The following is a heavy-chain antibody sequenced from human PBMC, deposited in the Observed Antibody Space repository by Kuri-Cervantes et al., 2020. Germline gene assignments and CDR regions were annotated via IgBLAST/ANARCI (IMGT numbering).Heavy chain of an antibody. J-gene: IGHJ4*02. CDR3: ARDDSGRYWRGYFDY. CDR1: GFTFSSYG. CDR2: IWSDGSNK. Sequence: GGSLRLSCAASGFTFSSYGMHWVRQAPGKGLEWVGVIWSDGSNKYYADSGKGRFTISRDNSKNTLYLQMNSLRAEDTSVYYCARDDSGRYWRGYFDYWGQGTMVTVSS. D-gene: IGHD1-26*01. V-gene: IGHV3-33*01.